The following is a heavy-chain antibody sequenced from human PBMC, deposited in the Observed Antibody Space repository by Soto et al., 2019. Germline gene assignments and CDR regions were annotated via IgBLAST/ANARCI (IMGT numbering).Heavy chain of an antibody. CDR1: GFTFSSYG. V-gene: IGHV3-33*01. Sequence: GGSLRLSCAASGFTFSSYGMHWVRQAPGKGLEWVAVIWYDGSNKYYTNSVKGRFTIARDNSKNTLYLQRNSLRAEDTAVYYCARDGGSSSWYFDYWGQGTLVTVSS. D-gene: IGHD6-13*01. CDR2: IWYDGSNK. CDR3: ARDGGSSSWYFDY. J-gene: IGHJ4*02.